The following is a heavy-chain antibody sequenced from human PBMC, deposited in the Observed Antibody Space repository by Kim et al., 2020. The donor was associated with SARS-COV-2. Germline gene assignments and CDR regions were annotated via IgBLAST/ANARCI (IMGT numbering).Heavy chain of an antibody. J-gene: IGHJ4*02. CDR1: GFTFSSYA. D-gene: IGHD3-22*01. CDR2: ISGSGGST. V-gene: IGHV3-23*01. Sequence: GGSLRLSCAASGFTFSSYAMSWVRQAPGKGLEWVSAISGSGGSTYYADSVKGRFTISRDNSKNTLYLQMNSLRAEDTAVYYCAKDLGMIVVVTPFDYWGQGTLVTVSS. CDR3: AKDLGMIVVVTPFDY.